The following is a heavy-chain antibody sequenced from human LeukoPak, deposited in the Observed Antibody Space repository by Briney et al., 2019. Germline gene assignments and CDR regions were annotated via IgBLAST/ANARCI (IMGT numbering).Heavy chain of an antibody. CDR2: MNGNSGNT. J-gene: IGHJ6*02. Sequence: ASVKLSCKASGYGFTSYDINCDRQWTGQRLEWMVGMNGNSGNTGYAQKFQGRVTMTRNTSISTAYMELSSLRSDDTAVYYCARFWVFGADTSPPYHQGMDVWSQGTTVTVS. CDR1: GYGFTSYD. V-gene: IGHV1-8*01. CDR3: ARFWVFGADTSPPYHQGMDV. D-gene: IGHD3-3*01.